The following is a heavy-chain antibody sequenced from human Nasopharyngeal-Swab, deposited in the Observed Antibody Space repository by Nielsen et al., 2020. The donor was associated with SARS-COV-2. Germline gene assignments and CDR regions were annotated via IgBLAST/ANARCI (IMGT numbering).Heavy chain of an antibody. Sequence: GESLKISCAASGFTFSNYGMHWVRQAPGKGLEWVAVIWYDGSNKYYADSVKGRFTISRDNSKNTLYLQMNSLRAEDTAVYYCARDSAYYDFWSGYDGPDFDYWGQGTLVTVSS. D-gene: IGHD3-3*01. CDR1: GFTFSNYG. V-gene: IGHV3-33*01. CDR2: IWYDGSNK. CDR3: ARDSAYYDFWSGYDGPDFDY. J-gene: IGHJ4*02.